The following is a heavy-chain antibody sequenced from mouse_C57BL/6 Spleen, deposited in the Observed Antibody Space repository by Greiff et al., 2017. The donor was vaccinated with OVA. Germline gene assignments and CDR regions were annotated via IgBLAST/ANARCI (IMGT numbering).Heavy chain of an antibody. J-gene: IGHJ4*01. CDR3: ARHLLSYYAMDY. Sequence: VQLQESGAELVRPGTSVKVSCKASGYAFTNYLIEWVKQRPGQGLEWIGVINPGSGGTNYNEKFKGKATLTADKSSSTAYMQLSSLTSEDSAVYFCARHLLSYYAMDYWGQGTSVTVSS. CDR2: INPGSGGT. V-gene: IGHV1-54*01. D-gene: IGHD2-1*01. CDR1: GYAFTNYL.